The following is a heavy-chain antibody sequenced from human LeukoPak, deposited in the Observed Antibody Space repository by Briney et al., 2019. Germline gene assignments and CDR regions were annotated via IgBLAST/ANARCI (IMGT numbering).Heavy chain of an antibody. D-gene: IGHD3/OR15-3a*01. CDR2: ISYDGSNK. V-gene: IGHV3-30-3*01. CDR1: GFTFSNYA. Sequence: GRSLRLSCAASGFTFSNYAMHWVRQAPGKGLEWVAVISYDGSNKYYADSVKGRFTISRDNSKNTLYLQMNSLRAEDTAVYYCARAGGVDSDWLSPFDPWGQGTLVTVSS. CDR3: ARAGGVDSDWLSPFDP. J-gene: IGHJ5*02.